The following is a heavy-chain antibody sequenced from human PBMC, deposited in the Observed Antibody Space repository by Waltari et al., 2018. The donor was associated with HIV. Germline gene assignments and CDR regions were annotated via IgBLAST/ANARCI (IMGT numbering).Heavy chain of an antibody. CDR2: INPNSGGT. D-gene: IGHD3-22*01. V-gene: IGHV1-2*02. Sequence: QVQLAQSGAEVQKPGASVKVSCKSSGYIFSDYYMHLMRQAPGQGLEWMGWINPNSGGTRYAEKFQGRVTMTRDTSISTAYMELSRLRFDDTAVYYCARVFRGTVNYFDSRLGHWGQGTLVTVSS. CDR3: ARVFRGTVNYFDSRLGH. CDR1: GYIFSDYY. J-gene: IGHJ5*02.